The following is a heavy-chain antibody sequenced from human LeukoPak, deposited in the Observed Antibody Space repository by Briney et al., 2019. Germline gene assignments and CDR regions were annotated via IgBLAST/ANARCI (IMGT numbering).Heavy chain of an antibody. Sequence: GGSLRLSCAASGFTFSSYAMHWVRQAPGKGPEWVAVISYDGSNKYYADSVKGRFTISRDNSKNTLYLQMNSLRAEDTAVYYCARAIVGARGALDYWGQGTLVTVSS. J-gene: IGHJ4*02. D-gene: IGHD1-26*01. CDR3: ARAIVGARGALDY. V-gene: IGHV3-30*04. CDR2: ISYDGSNK. CDR1: GFTFSSYA.